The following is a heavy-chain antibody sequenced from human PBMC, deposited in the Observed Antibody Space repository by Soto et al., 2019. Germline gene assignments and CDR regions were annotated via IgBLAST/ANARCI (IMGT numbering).Heavy chain of an antibody. CDR1: GFAFNTIA. D-gene: IGHD2-15*01. CDR3: ARSGECSAANCYLRGPFDY. CDR2: IWGDGSTE. J-gene: IGHJ4*02. V-gene: IGHV3-33*01. Sequence: HPGGSLRLSCAASGFAFNTIAMHWVRQAPGKGLEWVAAIWGDGSTEKYADSVKGRFTISRDNSKNRVYLQMNSLRAEGTAVYFCARSGECSAANCYLRGPFDYWGQGSQVTVSS.